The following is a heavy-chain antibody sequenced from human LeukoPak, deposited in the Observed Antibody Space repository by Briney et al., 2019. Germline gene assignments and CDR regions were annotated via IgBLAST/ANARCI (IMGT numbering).Heavy chain of an antibody. J-gene: IGHJ4*02. V-gene: IGHV3-21*04. CDR2: ISSSSNYI. D-gene: IGHD2-21*02. Sequence: GGSLRLSCAASGFTFSSYNMNWVRQAPGKGLEWVSSISSSSNYIYYADSVKGRFTISRDNSKDTLFLQMHSLRPGDTAVYYCVREDTPATANYWGQGTLVTISS. CDR1: GFTFSSYN. CDR3: VREDTPATANY.